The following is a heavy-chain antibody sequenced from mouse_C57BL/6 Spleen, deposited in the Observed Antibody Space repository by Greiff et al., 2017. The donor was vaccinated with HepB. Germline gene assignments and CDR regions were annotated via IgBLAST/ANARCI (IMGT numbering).Heavy chain of an antibody. CDR3: ARDYGSRYWYFDV. CDR1: GYTFTDYY. D-gene: IGHD1-1*01. J-gene: IGHJ1*03. CDR2: INPNNGGT. V-gene: IGHV1-26*01. Sequence: EVQLQQSGPELVKPGASVKISCKASGYTFTDYYMNWVKQSHGKSLEWIGDINPNNGGTSYNQKFKGKATLTVDKSSSTAYMELRSLTSEDSAVYYCARDYGSRYWYFDVWGTGTTVTVSS.